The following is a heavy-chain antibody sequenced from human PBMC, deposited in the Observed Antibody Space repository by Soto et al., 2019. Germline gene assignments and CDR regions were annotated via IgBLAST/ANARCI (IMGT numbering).Heavy chain of an antibody. D-gene: IGHD2-21*02. J-gene: IGHJ4*02. CDR2: ISYDGSNK. CDR1: GFTFSSYA. Sequence: QVQLVESGGGVVQPGRSLRLSCAASGFTFSSYAMHWVRQAPGKGLEWVAVISYDGSNKYYADSVKGRFTISRDNSKNTLYLQMNSLRAEDTAVYYCARDAVVVTAIPRDYWGQGTLVTVSS. CDR3: ARDAVVVTAIPRDY. V-gene: IGHV3-30-3*01.